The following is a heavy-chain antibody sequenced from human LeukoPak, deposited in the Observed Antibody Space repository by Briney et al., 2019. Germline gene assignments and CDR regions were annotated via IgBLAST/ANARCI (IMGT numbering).Heavy chain of an antibody. CDR2: INPNSGGT. J-gene: IGHJ5*02. CDR1: GYTFTGYY. Sequence: GASVKVSCKASGYTFTGYYTHWVRQAPGQGLEWMGWINPNSGGTNYAQKFQGRVTMTRDTSISTAYMELSRLRSDDTAVYYCARQYNWNPMIWFDPWGQGTLVTVSS. V-gene: IGHV1-2*02. D-gene: IGHD1-20*01. CDR3: ARQYNWNPMIWFDP.